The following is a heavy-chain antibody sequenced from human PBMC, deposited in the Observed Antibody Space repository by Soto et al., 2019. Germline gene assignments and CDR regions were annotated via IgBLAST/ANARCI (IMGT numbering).Heavy chain of an antibody. J-gene: IGHJ4*02. CDR1: GVSITSYY. V-gene: IGHV4-59*08. CDR2: IYSSGST. D-gene: IGHD4-17*01. Sequence: SETLSLTCTVSGVSITSYYWSWIRQPPGKGLEWIGYIYSSGSTNYNPSLRSRVSISVDTSKDQLSLTLSSVTAADTAMYYCARHRANYGTNSFDSWGQGTLVTVSS. CDR3: ARHRANYGTNSFDS.